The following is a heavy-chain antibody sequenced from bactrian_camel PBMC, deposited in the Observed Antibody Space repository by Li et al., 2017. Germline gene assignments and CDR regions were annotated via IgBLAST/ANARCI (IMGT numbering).Heavy chain of an antibody. J-gene: IGHJ6*01. D-gene: IGHD5*01. CDR2: FDIDGTI. Sequence: LRLSCAASGFTDSSYSMAWFRQAPGKEREGVAAFDIDGTITFADSVKGQFTISRDTAKDTLSLQMNSLKTEDTAVYYCATGGVVGYLFGYWGQGTQVTVS. CDR3: ATGGVVGYLFGY. CDR1: GFTDSSYS. V-gene: IGHV3S26*01.